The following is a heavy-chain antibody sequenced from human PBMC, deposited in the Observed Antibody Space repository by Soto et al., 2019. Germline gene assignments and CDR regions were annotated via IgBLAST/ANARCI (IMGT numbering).Heavy chain of an antibody. CDR2: VYYSGST. V-gene: IGHV4-39*01. D-gene: IGHD4-17*01. J-gene: IGHJ5*02. CDR3: ATHPPYGPLDL. Sequence: SETLSLTCTVSGGSVSSSSYYWGWVRQPPGKGLEWIGSVYYSGSTYYNPSLESRVTISVDKSKNQFSLKLMSLSAADTAVYYCATHPPYGPLDLWGQGTLVTVSS. CDR1: GGSVSSSSYY.